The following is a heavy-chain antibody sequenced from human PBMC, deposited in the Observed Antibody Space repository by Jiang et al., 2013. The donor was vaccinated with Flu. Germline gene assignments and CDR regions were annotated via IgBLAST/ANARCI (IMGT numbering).Heavy chain of an antibody. CDR3: ARDLSGGDYFGVAGGYWFDP. CDR2: IYYSGST. V-gene: IGHV4-59*01. Sequence: GLVKPSETLSLTCTVSGGSISSYYWSWIRQPPGKGLEWIGYIYYSGSTNYNPSLKSRVTISVDTSKNQFSLKLSSVTAADTAVYYCARDLSGGDYFGVAGGYWFDPWGQGTLVTVSS. CDR1: GGSISSYY. J-gene: IGHJ5*02. D-gene: IGHD3-3*01.